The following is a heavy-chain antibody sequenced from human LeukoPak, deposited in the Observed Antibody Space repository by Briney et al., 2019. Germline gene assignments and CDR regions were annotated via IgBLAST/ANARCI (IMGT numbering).Heavy chain of an antibody. D-gene: IGHD2-2*01. V-gene: IGHV4-38-2*02. CDR2: IYHTGST. CDR1: GHSISSGHY. J-gene: IGHJ4*02. CDR3: ARGVVVPAAIVDY. Sequence: PSETLSLTCTVSGHSISSGHYWAWIRQPPGKGLEWIGSIYHTGSTYDNPSLKSRVTISVDTSKNQFSLKLSSVTAADTAVYYCARGVVVPAAIVDYWGQGTLVTVSS.